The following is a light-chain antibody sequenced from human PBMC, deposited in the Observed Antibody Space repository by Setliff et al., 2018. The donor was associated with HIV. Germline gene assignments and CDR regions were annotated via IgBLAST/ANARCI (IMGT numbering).Light chain of an antibody. CDR3: SSYTSSSTFYV. Sequence: QSVLTQPASVSGSPGQSITISCTGTSGDVGGYNYVSWYQQHPGKAPKLMIYDVSNRPSGISNHFSGPKSGNTASLTISGLQAEDEADYYCSSYTSSSTFYVFGTGTKVTVL. V-gene: IGLV2-14*03. CDR1: SGDVGGYNY. J-gene: IGLJ1*01. CDR2: DVS.